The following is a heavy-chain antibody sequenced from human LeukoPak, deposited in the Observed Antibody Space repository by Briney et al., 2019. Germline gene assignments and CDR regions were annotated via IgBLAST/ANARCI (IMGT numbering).Heavy chain of an antibody. D-gene: IGHD1-26*01. CDR2: INPNSGGT. V-gene: IGHV1-2*02. J-gene: IGHJ4*02. Sequence: ASVKVSCKASGYTFTGYYMHWVRQAPGQGLEWMGWINPNSGGTNYAQKFQGRVTVTRDTSISTAYKELSRLRSDDTAVYYCARELPGGSQIDYWGQGTGVTVSS. CDR3: ARELPGGSQIDY. CDR1: GYTFTGYY.